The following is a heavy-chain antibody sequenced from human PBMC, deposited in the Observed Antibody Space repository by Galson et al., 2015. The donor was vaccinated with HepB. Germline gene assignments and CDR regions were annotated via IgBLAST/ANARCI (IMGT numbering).Heavy chain of an antibody. CDR1: GGTFSSYA. J-gene: IGHJ4*02. CDR2: IIPIFGTA. Sequence: SCKASGGTFSSYAISWVRQAPGQGLEWMGGIIPIFGTANYAQKFQGRVTITADESTSTAYMELSSLRSEDTAVYYCASGTTVGDFDYWGQGTLVTVSS. D-gene: IGHD1-1*01. V-gene: IGHV1-69*01. CDR3: ASGTTVGDFDY.